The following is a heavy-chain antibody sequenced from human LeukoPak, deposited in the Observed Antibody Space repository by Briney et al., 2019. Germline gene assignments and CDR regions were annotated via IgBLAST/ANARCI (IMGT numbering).Heavy chain of an antibody. CDR3: AKDPDGGNSRPYYFDY. V-gene: IGHV3-23*01. J-gene: IGHJ4*02. CDR1: GGSISSYY. Sequence: PSETLSLTCTVSGGSISSYYWSWVRQAPGKGLEWVSAISGSGGSTYYADSVKGRFTISRDNSKNTLYLQMNSLRAEDTAVYYCAKDPDGGNSRPYYFDYWGQGTLVTVSS. D-gene: IGHD4-23*01. CDR2: ISGSGGST.